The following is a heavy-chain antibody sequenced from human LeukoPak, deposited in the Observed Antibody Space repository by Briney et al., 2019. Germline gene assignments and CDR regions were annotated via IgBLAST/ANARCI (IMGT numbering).Heavy chain of an antibody. CDR1: GGTFSSYA. J-gene: IGHJ5*02. CDR3: ARADRLHGGPYLIGP. Sequence: GASVKVSCKASGGTFSSYAISWVRQAPGQGLKWMGRIIPILGIANYAQKFQGRVTITADKSTSTAYMELSSLRSEDTAVYYCARADRLHGGPYLIGPWGQGTLVTVSS. V-gene: IGHV1-69*04. CDR2: IIPILGIA. D-gene: IGHD2-21*01.